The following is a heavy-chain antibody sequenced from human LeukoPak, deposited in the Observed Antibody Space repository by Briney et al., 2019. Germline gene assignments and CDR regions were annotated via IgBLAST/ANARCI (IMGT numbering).Heavy chain of an antibody. J-gene: IGHJ3*02. V-gene: IGHV3-21*01. D-gene: IGHD1-14*01. CDR3: ARGALGMSGRIVDAFDI. Sequence: GGSLRLSCAASGFILSSYTMNWVHQAPWKGLEWVSSISSSSSYIYFADSVKGRFTISRDNAKNSLYLQMNSLRAEDTAVYYCARGALGMSGRIVDAFDIWGQGTRVTVSS. CDR2: ISSSSSYI. CDR1: GFILSSYT.